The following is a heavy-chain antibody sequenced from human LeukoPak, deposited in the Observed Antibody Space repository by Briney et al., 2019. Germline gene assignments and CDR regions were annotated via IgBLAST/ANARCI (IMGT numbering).Heavy chain of an antibody. D-gene: IGHD6-19*01. CDR1: GFTFSNYA. CDR2: ISGRAGSI. J-gene: IGHJ4*02. CDR3: AKGLVGGWLNPDF. V-gene: IGHV3-23*01. Sequence: GGSLRLSCAASGFTFSNYAMSWVRQAPEKGLEWVSTISGRAGSIYYADSVRGRFAISRDNSKNTLYLQMNSLRVEDTAIYYCAKGLVGGWLNPDFWGQGTRVTVSS.